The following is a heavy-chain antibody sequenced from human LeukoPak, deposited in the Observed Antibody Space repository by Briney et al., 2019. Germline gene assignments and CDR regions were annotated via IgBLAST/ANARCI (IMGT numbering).Heavy chain of an antibody. V-gene: IGHV3-30*18. CDR2: ISYDGSDK. D-gene: IGHD1-7*01. CDR1: GFTFSSHS. J-gene: IGHJ4*02. Sequence: GGSLRLSCAASGFTFSSHSMAWVRQAPGKGLEWVAIISYDGSDKYYADSVKGRFTISRDNSKNTLYLQMNSLRAEDTAVYYCAKVRVVFNWNYAYYFDSWGQGTLVTVSS. CDR3: AKVRVVFNWNYAYYFDS.